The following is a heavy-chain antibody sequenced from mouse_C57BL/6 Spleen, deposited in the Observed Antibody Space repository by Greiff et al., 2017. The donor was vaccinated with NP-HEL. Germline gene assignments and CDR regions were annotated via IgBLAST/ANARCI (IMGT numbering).Heavy chain of an antibody. D-gene: IGHD1-1*01. V-gene: IGHV14-2*01. CDR2: IDPEDGET. Sequence: VQLKESGAELVKPGASVKLSCTASGFNIKDYYMHWVKQRTEQGLEWIGRIDPEDGETKYAPKFQGKATITADTSSNTAYLQLSSLTSEDTAVYYWARGDGSSPWFAYWGQGTLVTVSA. CDR3: ARGDGSSPWFAY. J-gene: IGHJ3*01. CDR1: GFNIKDYY.